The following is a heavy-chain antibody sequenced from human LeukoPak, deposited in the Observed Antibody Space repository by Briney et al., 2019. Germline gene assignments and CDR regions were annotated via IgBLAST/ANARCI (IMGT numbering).Heavy chain of an antibody. J-gene: IGHJ4*02. Sequence: SETLSLTCTVSGGSIRSYYWNWIRQPPGKGLEWIGYIYYSGGTNYNPSLKSRVTISVDTSKNQFSLKLNSVTAADTAVYYCARSIEQWLVLPAYWGQGTLVTVSS. CDR1: GGSIRSYY. D-gene: IGHD6-19*01. V-gene: IGHV4-59*08. CDR2: IYYSGGT. CDR3: ARSIEQWLVLPAY.